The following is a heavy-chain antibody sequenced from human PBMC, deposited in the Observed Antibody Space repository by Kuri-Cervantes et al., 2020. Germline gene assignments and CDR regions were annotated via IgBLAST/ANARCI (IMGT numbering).Heavy chain of an antibody. CDR1: GFTFSGSA. CDR3: TRDGYSSSWYSYYYYYMDV. CDR2: INSDGSST. D-gene: IGHD6-13*01. V-gene: IGHV3-74*01. J-gene: IGHJ6*03. Sequence: GESLKISCPASGFTFSGSAMHWVRQAPGKGLVWVSGINSDGSSTSYADSVKGRFTIPRDNAKNTLYLQMNSLRAEDTAVYYCTRDGYSSSWYSYYYYYMDVWGKGTTVTVSS.